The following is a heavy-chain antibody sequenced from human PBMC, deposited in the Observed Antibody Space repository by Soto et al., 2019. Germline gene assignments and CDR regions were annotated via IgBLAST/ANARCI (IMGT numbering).Heavy chain of an antibody. CDR3: ARGFGLRYFDWLFKSWFDY. V-gene: IGHV4-31*03. Sequence: TLSLTCTVSGCSISSGGYYWSWIRQHPGKGLEWIGYIYYSGSTNYNPSLKSRVTISVDTSKNQFSLKLSSVTAADTAVYYCARGFGLRYFDWLFKSWFDYWGQGTLVTVSS. D-gene: IGHD3-9*01. J-gene: IGHJ4*02. CDR1: GCSISSGGYY. CDR2: IYYSGST.